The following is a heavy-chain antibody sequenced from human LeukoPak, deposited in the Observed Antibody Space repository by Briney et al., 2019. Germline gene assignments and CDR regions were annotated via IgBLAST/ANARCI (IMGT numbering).Heavy chain of an antibody. CDR1: GFSLSTGGMR. Sequence: SGPTLVNPTQTLTLTCTFSGFSLSTGGMRVNWIRQPSGEAPEWLARIDWDDDKFYNTSLKTRLTISNDTSKNQVVLTMNNMDPVDTATYYCARCDRTGYHFDSWGQGTLVTVSS. CDR2: IDWDDDK. CDR3: ARCDRTGYHFDS. V-gene: IGHV2-70*04. J-gene: IGHJ4*02. D-gene: IGHD3/OR15-3a*01.